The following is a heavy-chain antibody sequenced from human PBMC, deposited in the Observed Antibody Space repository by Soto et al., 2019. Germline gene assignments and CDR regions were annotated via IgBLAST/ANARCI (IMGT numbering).Heavy chain of an antibody. V-gene: IGHV3-11*01. Sequence: GGSLRLSCAASGFTFNDFFMTWIRQAPGRGPEWVASTSNSGNSVYYADSVKGRFTVSRDNAQNTLTLQMTDLRVDDTAVYYCARNTFNWFDPWGQGTLVTVSS. J-gene: IGHJ5*02. CDR2: TSNSGNSV. CDR3: ARNTFNWFDP. CDR1: GFTFNDFF.